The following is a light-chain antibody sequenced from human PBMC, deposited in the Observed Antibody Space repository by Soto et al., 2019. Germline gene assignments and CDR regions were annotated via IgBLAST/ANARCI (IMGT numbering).Light chain of an antibody. CDR2: GAF. Sequence: DIQMTQSPSSVSASVGDRVTITCRSSQGIGRWLAWYQHKPGKAPKLVIYGAFNLEAGVPSRFSGGGSGTDFTFTISSLQPEAVATYYCQHYDYLPLFGPGTKVDIK. CDR3: QHYDYLPL. V-gene: IGKV1-33*01. J-gene: IGKJ3*01. CDR1: QGIGRW.